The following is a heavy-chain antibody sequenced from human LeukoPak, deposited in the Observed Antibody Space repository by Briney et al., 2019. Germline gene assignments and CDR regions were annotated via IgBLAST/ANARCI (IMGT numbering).Heavy chain of an antibody. CDR1: GGSISSSSYY. CDR3: ARENWVFDY. J-gene: IGHJ4*02. Sequence: PSETLSLTCTVSGGSISSSSYYWGWIRQPPGKGLEWIGSIYYSGSTYYNPSLKSRVTISVDTSKNQFSLKLSSVTAADTAVYYCARENWVFDYWGQGTLVTVSS. D-gene: IGHD7-27*01. V-gene: IGHV4-39*02. CDR2: IYYSGST.